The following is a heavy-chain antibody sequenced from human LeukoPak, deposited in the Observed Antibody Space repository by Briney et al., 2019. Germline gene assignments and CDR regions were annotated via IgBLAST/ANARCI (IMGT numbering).Heavy chain of an antibody. V-gene: IGHV1-69*13. CDR1: GGTFSSYA. Sequence: SVKVSCKASGGTFSSYAISWVRQAPGQGHEWMGGIIPIFGTANYAQKFQGRVTITADESTSTAYMELSSLRSEDTAVYYCARDSGSRWHPYYFDYWGQGTLVTVSS. CDR3: ARDSGSRWHPYYFDY. J-gene: IGHJ4*02. CDR2: IIPIFGTA. D-gene: IGHD6-13*01.